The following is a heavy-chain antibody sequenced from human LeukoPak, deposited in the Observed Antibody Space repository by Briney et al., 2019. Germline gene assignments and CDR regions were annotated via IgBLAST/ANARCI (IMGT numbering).Heavy chain of an antibody. CDR1: GFTFSRYW. Sequence: PGGSLRLSCAASGFTFSRYWMHWVRQAPGKGLVWVSRINSDGSSTSYADSVKGRFTISRDNAKKTLYLQMNSLRAEDTAVYYCARPYAPLDYFDYWGQGTLVTVSS. J-gene: IGHJ4*02. V-gene: IGHV3-74*01. D-gene: IGHD3-16*01. CDR3: ARPYAPLDYFDY. CDR2: INSDGSST.